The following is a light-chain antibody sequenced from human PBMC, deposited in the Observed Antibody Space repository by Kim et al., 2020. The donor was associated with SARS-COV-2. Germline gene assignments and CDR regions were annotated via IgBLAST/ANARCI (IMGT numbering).Light chain of an antibody. CDR3: QQSYSVVRT. J-gene: IGKJ2*01. CDR2: AAS. V-gene: IGKV1-39*01. Sequence: SASVGDRVTITCRASQNIIRYLSWYQQKSGKAPKLLIYAASRLQSGVPSRFSGSGSGTDFTLTISSLQPEDFATYYCQQSYSVVRTFGQGTKLEI. CDR1: QNIIRY.